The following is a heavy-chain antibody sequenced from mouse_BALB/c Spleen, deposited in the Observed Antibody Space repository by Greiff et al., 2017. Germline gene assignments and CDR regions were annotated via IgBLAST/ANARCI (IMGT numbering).Heavy chain of an antibody. Sequence: EVQLHQSGPELVKPGASVKMSCKASGYTFTSYVMHWVKQKPGQGLEWIGYINPYNDGTKYNEKFKGKATLTSDKSSSTAYMELSSLTSEDSAVYYCARDHGSTSYAMDYWGQGTSVTVSS. CDR3: ARDHGSTSYAMDY. CDR1: GYTFTSYV. J-gene: IGHJ4*01. V-gene: IGHV1-14*01. D-gene: IGHD1-1*01. CDR2: INPYNDGT.